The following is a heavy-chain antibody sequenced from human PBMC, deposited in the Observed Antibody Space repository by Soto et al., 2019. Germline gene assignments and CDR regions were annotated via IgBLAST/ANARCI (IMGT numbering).Heavy chain of an antibody. CDR2: ISYDGSNK. CDR3: AKDSQWAVATMYYFDY. Sequence: QVQLVESGGGVVQPGRSLRLSCAASGFTFSSYGMHWVRQAPGKGLEWVAVISYDGSNKYYADSVKGRFTISRDNSKKTLYLQMNSLRAEDTAVYYCAKDSQWAVATMYYFDYWGQGTLVTVSS. CDR1: GFTFSSYG. J-gene: IGHJ4*02. D-gene: IGHD5-12*01. V-gene: IGHV3-30*18.